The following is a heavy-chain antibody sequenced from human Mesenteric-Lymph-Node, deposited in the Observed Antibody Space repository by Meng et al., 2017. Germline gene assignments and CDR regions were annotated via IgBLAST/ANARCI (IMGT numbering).Heavy chain of an antibody. V-gene: IGHV1-24*01. Sequence: ASVKVSCKVSGYTLTELSMHWVRQAPGKGLEWMGGFDPEDGETIYAQKFQGRVTMTEDTSTDTAYMELSSLRSEDTAVYYCATREPLGYSTLFDYWGHGTLVTVSS. CDR2: FDPEDGET. CDR1: GYTLTELS. D-gene: IGHD6-13*01. CDR3: ATREPLGYSTLFDY. J-gene: IGHJ4*01.